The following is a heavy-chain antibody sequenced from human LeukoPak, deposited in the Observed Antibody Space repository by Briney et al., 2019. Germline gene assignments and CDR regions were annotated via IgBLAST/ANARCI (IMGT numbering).Heavy chain of an antibody. D-gene: IGHD6-19*01. V-gene: IGHV4-30-4*08. Sequence: SQTLSLTCTVYGGSISSGDYYWSWIRQPPGKGLEWIGYIYYSGSTYYNPSLKSRVTISVDTSKNQFSLKLSSVTAADTAVYYCARDIAVAGTGNWFDPWGQGTLVTVSS. CDR2: IYYSGST. CDR3: ARDIAVAGTGNWFDP. J-gene: IGHJ5*02. CDR1: GGSISSGDYY.